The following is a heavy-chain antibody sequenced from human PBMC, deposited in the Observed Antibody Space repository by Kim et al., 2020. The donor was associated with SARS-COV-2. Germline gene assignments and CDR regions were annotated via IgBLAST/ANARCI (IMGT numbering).Heavy chain of an antibody. V-gene: IGHV1-8*01. J-gene: IGHJ6*02. D-gene: IGHD3-10*01. Sequence: ASVKVSCKASGYTFTSYDINWVRQATGQGLEWMGWMNPNSGNTGYAQKFQGRVTMTRNTSISTAYMELSSLRSEDTAVYYCARGLYRFGQNYYYYGMDVWGQGTTVTVSS. CDR2: MNPNSGNT. CDR3: ARGLYRFGQNYYYYGMDV. CDR1: GYTFTSYD.